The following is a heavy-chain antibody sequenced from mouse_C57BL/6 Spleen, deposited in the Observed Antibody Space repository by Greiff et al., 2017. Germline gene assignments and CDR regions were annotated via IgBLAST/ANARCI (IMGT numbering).Heavy chain of an antibody. J-gene: IGHJ4*01. Sequence: QVQLQQPGAELVKPGASVKLSCKASGYTFTSYWMHWVKQRPGRGLEWIGRIYPNSGGTKYNEKFKSKAKLTVDKPSTTAYLQLSSLTCDDSAVYYCARVNTEVSSNGAYAMDYWGQGTSVTVSS. V-gene: IGHV1-72*01. CDR3: ARVNTEVSSNGAYAMDY. CDR1: GYTFTSYW. D-gene: IGHD5-1-1*01. CDR2: IYPNSGGT.